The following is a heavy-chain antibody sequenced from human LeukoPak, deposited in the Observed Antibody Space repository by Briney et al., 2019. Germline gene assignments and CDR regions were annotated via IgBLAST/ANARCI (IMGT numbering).Heavy chain of an antibody. V-gene: IGHV1-69*05. CDR2: IIPIFGTA. D-gene: IGHD6-13*01. J-gene: IGHJ6*03. CDR1: GGTFSSYA. Sequence: SVKVSCKASGGTFSSYAISWVRQAPGQGLEWMGGIIPIFGTANYAQKFQGRVTITTDESTSTAYMELSSLRSEDTAVYYCARGAGSSWYQWGRSGQHYCYYMDVWGKGTTVTVSS. CDR3: ARGAGSSWYQWGRSGQHYCYYMDV.